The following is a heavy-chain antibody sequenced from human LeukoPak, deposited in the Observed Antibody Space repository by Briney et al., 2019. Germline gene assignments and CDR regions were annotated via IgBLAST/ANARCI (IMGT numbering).Heavy chain of an antibody. CDR3: AKSGIAGATRWFDP. CDR2: ISGTGGSP. J-gene: IGHJ5*02. Sequence: GGSLRLSCAASGFTFKSYAMHWVRQAPGKGLEWVSAISGTGGSPYYADSVKGRFTISRDNSKSTLYLQMNNLRAEDTAVYYCAKSGIAGATRWFDPWGQGTLVTVSS. V-gene: IGHV3-23*01. D-gene: IGHD1-26*01. CDR1: GFTFKSYA.